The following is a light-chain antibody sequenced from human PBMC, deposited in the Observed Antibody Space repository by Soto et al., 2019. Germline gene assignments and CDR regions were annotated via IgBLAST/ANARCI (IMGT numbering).Light chain of an antibody. CDR2: DAS. CDR1: QSVSSY. CDR3: QQRSNWPRPT. J-gene: IGKJ4*01. Sequence: EIVLTQSPATLSLSPGERATLSCRASQSVSSYLAWYQQKPGQAPRLLIYDASNRATGIPARFSGSGSGTDFPLTISSLEPEDFEVYYCQQRSNWPRPTFGGGTKVEIK. V-gene: IGKV3-11*01.